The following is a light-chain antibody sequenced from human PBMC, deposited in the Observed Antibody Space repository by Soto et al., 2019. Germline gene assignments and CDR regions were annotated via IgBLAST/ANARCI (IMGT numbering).Light chain of an antibody. V-gene: IGLV1-40*01. CDR1: SYNIGAGYD. CDR3: QSYDNSLSGYV. J-gene: IGLJ1*01. CDR2: GNT. Sequence: QSVLTQPPSVSGAPGQRVTISCTGSSYNIGAGYDVHWYQQLPGTAPKILIFGNTNRPSGVPDRFSASKSGTSASLAITGLQPEDEADYFCQSYDNSLSGYVFGTGTKLTVL.